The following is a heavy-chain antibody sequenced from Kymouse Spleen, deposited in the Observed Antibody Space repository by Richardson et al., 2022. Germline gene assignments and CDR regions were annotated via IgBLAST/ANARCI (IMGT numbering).Heavy chain of an antibody. CDR2: IYYSGST. D-gene: IGHD1-7*01. V-gene: IGHV4-39*01. CDR1: GGSISSSSYY. J-gene: IGHJ6*02. CDR3: ARKGITGTTYGMDV. Sequence: QLQLQESGPGLVKPSETLSLTCTVSGGSISSSSYYWGWIRQPPGKGLEWIGSIYYSGSTYYNPSLKSRVTISVDTSKNQFSLKLSSVTAADTAVYYCARKGITGTTYGMDVWGQGTTVTVSS.